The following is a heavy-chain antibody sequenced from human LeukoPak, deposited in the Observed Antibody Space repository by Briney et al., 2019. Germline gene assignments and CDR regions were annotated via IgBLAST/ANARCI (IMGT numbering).Heavy chain of an antibody. Sequence: SETLSLTCTVSGGSISSYFWSWIRQPPGKGLEWVGYIYYSGITNYNPSLKSRITISVDTSKNQFSLKLSSVTAADTAVYYCTRGGELMNFWGQGTLVTVSS. J-gene: IGHJ4*02. D-gene: IGHD1-26*01. CDR3: TRGGELMNF. V-gene: IGHV4-59*08. CDR2: IYYSGIT. CDR1: GGSISSYF.